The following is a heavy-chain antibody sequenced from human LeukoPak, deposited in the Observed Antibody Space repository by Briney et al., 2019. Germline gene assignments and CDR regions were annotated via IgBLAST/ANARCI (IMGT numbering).Heavy chain of an antibody. Sequence: GGSLRLSCAASGFTLSSFSMHWVRQSPGRGLEYVSAINYKGGTTYYADSVKGRFTISRDNSKNTLYLQMNSLRAEDTAVYYCAKDTCSGGSCYFFDYWGQGTLVTVSS. CDR3: AKDTCSGGSCYFFDY. J-gene: IGHJ4*02. CDR2: INYKGGTT. V-gene: IGHV3-64*02. D-gene: IGHD2-15*01. CDR1: GFTLSSFS.